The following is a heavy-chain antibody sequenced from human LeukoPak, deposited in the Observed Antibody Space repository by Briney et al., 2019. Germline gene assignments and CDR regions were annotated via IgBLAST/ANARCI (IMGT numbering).Heavy chain of an antibody. J-gene: IGHJ4*02. CDR1: GFTFSNYW. V-gene: IGHV3-74*01. Sequence: PGGSLRLSCTASGFTFSNYWMHWVRQAPGKGLVWVSRINSGQNSTNYADSVKGRFTISRDNAKNTLYLQMNSLRVEDMAVYYCGCSSSLLEIDYWGQGTLVTVSS. CDR3: GCSSSLLEIDY. D-gene: IGHD6-13*01. CDR2: INSGQNST.